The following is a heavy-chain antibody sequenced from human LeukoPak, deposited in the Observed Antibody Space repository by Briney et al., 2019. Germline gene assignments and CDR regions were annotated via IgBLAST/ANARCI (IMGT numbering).Heavy chain of an antibody. CDR2: IRSSSSAI. D-gene: IGHD6-13*01. V-gene: IGHV3-48*01. J-gene: IGHJ4*02. CDR3: ARVKGYGGYTVVPLDY. Sequence: GGSLRLSCAASGFTFNIYSMNWVRQAPGKGLEWVSYIRSSSSAIYYADSVKGRFTISRDNAKNSLYLQMNSLRAEDTAVYYCARVKGYGGYTVVPLDYWGQGTPVTVSS. CDR1: GFTFNIYS.